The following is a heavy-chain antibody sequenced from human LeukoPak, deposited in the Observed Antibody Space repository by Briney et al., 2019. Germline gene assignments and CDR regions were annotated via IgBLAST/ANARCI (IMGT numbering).Heavy chain of an antibody. CDR2: INPNSGGT. J-gene: IGHJ4*02. Sequence: ASVKVSCKASGNTFIGYYMYWVRQAPGQGLEWMGWINPNSGGTNYAQKFQGRVTMTRDTSINTAYMELSRLRSDDTAVYYCARDRIGATWGQGTLVTVSS. CDR3: ARDRIGAT. V-gene: IGHV1-2*02. CDR1: GNTFIGYY. D-gene: IGHD1-26*01.